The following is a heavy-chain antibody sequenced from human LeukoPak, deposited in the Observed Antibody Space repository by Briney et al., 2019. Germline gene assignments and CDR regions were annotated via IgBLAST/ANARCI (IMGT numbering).Heavy chain of an antibody. CDR1: GFTFSSYS. CDR2: ISSSSSYI. CDR3: ARDANVLRFLEWSKTPNSYYYYMDV. J-gene: IGHJ6*03. Sequence: GGSLRLSCAASGFTFSSYSMNWVRQAPGKGLEWVSSISSSSSYIYYADSVKGRFTISRDNAKNSLYLQMNSLRAEDTAVYYCARDANVLRFLEWSKTPNSYYYYMDVWGKGTTVTVSS. D-gene: IGHD3-3*01. V-gene: IGHV3-21*01.